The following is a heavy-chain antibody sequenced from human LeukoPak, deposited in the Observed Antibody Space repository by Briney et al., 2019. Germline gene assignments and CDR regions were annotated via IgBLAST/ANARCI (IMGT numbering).Heavy chain of an antibody. D-gene: IGHD4-17*01. V-gene: IGHV1-18*01. CDR2: ISAYNGNT. CDR1: GYPFDNFG. Sequence: GAAVKVSCKASGYPFDNFGLTWVRQAPGQGLEWMGWISAYNGNTHYAQRFRGRLTLTTETSTSTAYLELRSLKSDDTAAYYCARDRVGGDLTGVSLYWGQGTLVTVSS. J-gene: IGHJ4*01. CDR3: ARDRVGGDLTGVSLY.